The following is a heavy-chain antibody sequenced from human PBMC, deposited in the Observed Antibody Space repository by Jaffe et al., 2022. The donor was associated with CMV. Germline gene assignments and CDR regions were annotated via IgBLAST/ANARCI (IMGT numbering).Heavy chain of an antibody. Sequence: QVRLVESGGGVVQPGGSLRLSCAASGFTFINYGFHWVRKAPGKGLEWVTSMWSDGTSKRYADSVKGRFTISRDISKNTLSLQMDGLRAEDTAVYYCARDDHGGLGDSWGQGTLVTVSS. CDR3: ARDDHGGLGDS. D-gene: IGHD3-16*01. J-gene: IGHJ4*02. CDR1: GFTFINYG. CDR2: MWSDGTSK. V-gene: IGHV3-33*08.